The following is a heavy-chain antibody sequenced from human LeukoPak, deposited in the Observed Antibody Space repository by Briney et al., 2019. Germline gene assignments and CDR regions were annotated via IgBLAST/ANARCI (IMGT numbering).Heavy chain of an antibody. Sequence: SETLSLTCTVSGGSINSGDYYWVWIRQPPGKGLEWIGEINHSGSTNYNPSLKSRVTISVDTSKNQFSLKLSSVTAADTAVYYCARRHIVASASYYMGALSPFFDYWGQGTLVTVSS. J-gene: IGHJ4*02. D-gene: IGHD3-10*01. CDR2: INHSGST. CDR1: GGSINSGDYY. CDR3: ARRHIVASASYYMGALSPFFDY. V-gene: IGHV4-39*07.